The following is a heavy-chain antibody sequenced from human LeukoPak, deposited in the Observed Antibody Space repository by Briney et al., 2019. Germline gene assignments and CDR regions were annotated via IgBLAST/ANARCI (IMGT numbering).Heavy chain of an antibody. D-gene: IGHD3-16*01. CDR1: GGSISSGSYY. J-gene: IGHJ4*02. CDR3: ASPWPGGVDY. CDR2: IYYSGST. Sequence: SETLSLTCTVSGGSISSGSYYWSWIRQPPGKGLEWIGSIYYSGSTYYNPSLKSRVTISVDTSKNQFSLKLSSVTAADTAVYYCASPWPGGVDYWGQGTLVTVSS. V-gene: IGHV4-39*07.